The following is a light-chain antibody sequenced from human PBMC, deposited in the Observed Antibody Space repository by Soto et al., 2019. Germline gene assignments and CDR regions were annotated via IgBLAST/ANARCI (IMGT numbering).Light chain of an antibody. V-gene: IGLV3-1*01. CDR3: QAWDSSAYV. Sequence: SYELTQPPSVSVSRGQTASITCSGDKLGDKHACWYQQKSGQSPVLVIYQDSKRPSGITERFSGSNSGNTATLTISGTQAMDEADYYCQAWDSSAYVFGTGTKLTVL. CDR1: KLGDKH. J-gene: IGLJ1*01. CDR2: QDS.